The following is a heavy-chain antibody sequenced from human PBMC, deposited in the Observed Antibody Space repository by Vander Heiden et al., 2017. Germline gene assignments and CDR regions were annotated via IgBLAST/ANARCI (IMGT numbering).Heavy chain of an antibody. Sequence: EVQLVESGGGLVQPGGSLTLSCAASGFTFRSYDMHWVRQVAGKGLEWVAAIGIAGDKYYLGSGKGRFTISRENAKNSLYLQMNSLRAGDTAVYYCERALMLGVIRTFDDWGKGTLVTVSS. CDR3: ERALMLGVIRTFDD. D-gene: IGHD3-16*02. J-gene: IGHJ4*02. V-gene: IGHV3-13*01. CDR1: GFTFRSYD. CDR2: IGIAGDK.